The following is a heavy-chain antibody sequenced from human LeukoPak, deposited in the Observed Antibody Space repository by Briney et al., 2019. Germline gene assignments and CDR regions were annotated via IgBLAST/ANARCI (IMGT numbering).Heavy chain of an antibody. CDR2: IYHSGST. CDR3: ARDSSGWYGHWFDP. D-gene: IGHD6-19*01. Sequence: SETLSLTCTVSGYSISSGYYWGWIRQPPGKGLEWIGSIYHSGSTNYNPSLKSRVTISVDTSKNQFSLKLSSVTAADTAVYYCARDSSGWYGHWFDPWGQGTLVTVSS. J-gene: IGHJ5*02. CDR1: GYSISSGYY. V-gene: IGHV4-38-2*02.